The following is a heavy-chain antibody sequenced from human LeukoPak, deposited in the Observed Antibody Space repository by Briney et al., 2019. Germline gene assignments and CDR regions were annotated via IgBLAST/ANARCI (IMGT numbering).Heavy chain of an antibody. CDR2: IYSGGST. CDR1: SGSISSYY. J-gene: IGHJ4*02. Sequence: ETLSLTCTVSSGSISSYYWSWVRQAPGKGLEWVSVIYSGGSTYYADSVKGRFTISRDNSKNTLYLQMNSLRAEDTAVYYCARDGRYCSGGSCYRLSDYWGQGTLVTVSS. CDR3: ARDGRYCSGGSCYRLSDY. V-gene: IGHV3-66*01. D-gene: IGHD2-15*01.